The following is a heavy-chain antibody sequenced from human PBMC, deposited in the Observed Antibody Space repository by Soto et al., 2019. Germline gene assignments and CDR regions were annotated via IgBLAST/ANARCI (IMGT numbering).Heavy chain of an antibody. D-gene: IGHD2-15*01. J-gene: IGHJ5*02. CDR3: AAGSGDP. CDR1: RLTFTSTA. CDR2: IVVGSGNT. V-gene: IGHV1-58*01. Sequence: KATCKARRLTFTSTALQWVRQARGQRLEWIGWIVVGSGNTNYAQKFQERVTITRDMSTSTAYMELSSLRSEDTAGYYCAAGSGDPWGQGTLVTVSS.